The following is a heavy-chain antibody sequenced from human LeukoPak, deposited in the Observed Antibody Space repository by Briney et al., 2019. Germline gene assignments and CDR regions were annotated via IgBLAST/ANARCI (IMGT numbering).Heavy chain of an antibody. J-gene: IGHJ3*02. CDR3: ARGGYCSIGVCHPDDAFDI. CDR2: IHYSGST. Sequence: PSETLSLTCTVSHVSISTYYWSWLRQPPGKGLEWMGYIHYSGSTNYNPSLKSRVTISVDTSKKQLSLMLRSVTAADTAVYYCARGGYCSIGVCHPDDAFDIWGQGTVVTVSS. V-gene: IGHV4-59*01. D-gene: IGHD2-8*01. CDR1: HVSISTYY.